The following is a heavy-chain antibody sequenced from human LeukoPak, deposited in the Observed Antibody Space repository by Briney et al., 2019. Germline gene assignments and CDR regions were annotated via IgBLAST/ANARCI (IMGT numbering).Heavy chain of an antibody. J-gene: IGHJ3*02. CDR3: VRDGYSGGASDI. Sequence: GASVKVSCKASGYTFTGHYMHWVRQAPGQGLEWMGWIYPKTGGTIYAQKFQTRVTMTRDTSITTAFMELNILKSDDTAVYYCVRDGYSGGASDIWGQGTMVTVSS. D-gene: IGHD5-12*01. CDR2: IYPKTGGT. CDR1: GYTFTGHY. V-gene: IGHV1-2*02.